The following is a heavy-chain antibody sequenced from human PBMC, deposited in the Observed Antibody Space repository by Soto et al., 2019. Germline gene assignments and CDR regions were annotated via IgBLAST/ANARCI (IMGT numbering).Heavy chain of an antibody. V-gene: IGHV4-59*01. CDR2: IYYSGST. CDR3: ARAASSGWYFDY. D-gene: IGHD6-19*01. CDR1: GGSISSYY. Sequence: SETLSLTCTVSGGSISSYYWSWIRQPPGKGLEWIGYIYYSGSTNYNPSLKSRVTISVDTSKNQFSLKLSSVTAADTAVYYCARAASSGWYFDYWGQGTLVTVSS. J-gene: IGHJ4*02.